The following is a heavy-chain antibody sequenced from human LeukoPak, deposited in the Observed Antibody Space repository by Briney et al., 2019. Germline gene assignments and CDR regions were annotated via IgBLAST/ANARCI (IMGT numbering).Heavy chain of an antibody. J-gene: IGHJ3*02. CDR3: ASTVARYKLNLYAFDI. Sequence: GESLKISCKGSGYSFTSYWIGWVRQMPGKGLEWMGIIYPGDSDTRYSPSFQGQVTISADKSISTAYLQWSSLKASDTAMYYCASTVARYKLNLYAFDIWGQGTMVTVSS. CDR2: IYPGDSDT. V-gene: IGHV5-51*01. D-gene: IGHD5-24*01. CDR1: GYSFTSYW.